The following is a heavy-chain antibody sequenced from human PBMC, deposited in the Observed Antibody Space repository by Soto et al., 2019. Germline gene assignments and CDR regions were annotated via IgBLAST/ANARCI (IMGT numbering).Heavy chain of an antibody. CDR1: NYSISSGYY. CDR2: MYHSGTT. V-gene: IGHV4-38-2*02. D-gene: IGHD3-3*01. J-gene: IGHJ4*02. Sequence: SETLSLTCTVSNYSISSGYYWGWIRQSPGEGLEWIVSMYHSGTTYYNPSLKSRVIISVDTSKNQFSLKLTSVTSADTAVYFCARVALGPIDYCGQRTLVTVSS. CDR3: ARVALGPIDY.